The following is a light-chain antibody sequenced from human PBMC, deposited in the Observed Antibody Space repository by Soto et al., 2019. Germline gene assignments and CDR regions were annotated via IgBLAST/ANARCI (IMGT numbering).Light chain of an antibody. J-gene: IGKJ4*01. CDR2: AAS. CDR1: QGISSY. V-gene: IGKV1-9*01. CDR3: QQLNSYPPT. Sequence: DIQLTQSPSFLSASVGDRVTITCRASQGISSYLAWYQQKPGKAPKLLIYAASTLQSGVPSRFSGSGSGTEFTLTISSLQPEDFATYYCQQLNSYPPTVGGATTVEIK.